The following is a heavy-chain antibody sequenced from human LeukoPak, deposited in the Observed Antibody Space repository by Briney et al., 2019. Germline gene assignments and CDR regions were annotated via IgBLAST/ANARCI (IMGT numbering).Heavy chain of an antibody. D-gene: IGHD6-19*01. CDR3: ARIEIAVAERFDY. V-gene: IGHV1-69*06. CDR2: IIPIFGTA. Sequence: SVKVSCKASGGTFSSYAISWVRQAPGQGLEWMGGIIPIFGTANYAQKFQGRVTITADKSTSTAYMELSSLRSEDTAVYYCARIEIAVAERFDYWGQGTLATVSS. J-gene: IGHJ4*02. CDR1: GGTFSSYA.